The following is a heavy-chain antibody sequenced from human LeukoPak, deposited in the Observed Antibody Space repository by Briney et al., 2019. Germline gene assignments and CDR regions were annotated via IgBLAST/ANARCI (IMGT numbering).Heavy chain of an antibody. CDR2: IYYNGIT. D-gene: IGHD2-15*01. V-gene: IGHV4-30-4*01. CDR3: ARSDSLGYCSGGSCYSRRALDYYYGMDV. Sequence: SETLSLTCSVSGGSISRSDHYWSWIRQPPGKGLEWIGNIYYNGITYYNPSLKSRVTMSVDTSQNQFSLKLSSVTATDTAVYYCARSDSLGYCSGGSCYSRRALDYYYGMDVWGQGTTVTVSS. CDR1: GGSISRSDHY. J-gene: IGHJ6*02.